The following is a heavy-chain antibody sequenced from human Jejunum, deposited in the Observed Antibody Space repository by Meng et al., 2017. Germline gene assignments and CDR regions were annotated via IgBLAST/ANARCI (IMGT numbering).Heavy chain of an antibody. CDR1: GFTFSDYY. V-gene: IGHV3-11*04. J-gene: IGHJ4*02. D-gene: IGHD6-19*01. CDR2: ISSSGSTI. CDR3: AREEGASGWYGSVAY. Sequence: GQLVGSGGGLVKPGGSLRLSCAASGFTFSDYYMSWIRQAPGKGLEWVSYISSSGSTIYYADSVKGRFTISSDNSKNTLYLEMNSLRGDDTAVYYCAREEGASGWYGSVAYWGQGTLVTVSS.